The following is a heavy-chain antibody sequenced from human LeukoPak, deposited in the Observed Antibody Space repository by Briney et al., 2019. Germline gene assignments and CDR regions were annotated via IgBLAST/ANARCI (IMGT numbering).Heavy chain of an antibody. V-gene: IGHV3-9*01. CDR3: AKDENYYYGSGSYPDY. CDR1: GFTFDDYA. CDR2: ISWNSGSI. Sequence: GRSLRLSCAASGFTFDDYAMHWVRQAPGKGLEWVSGISWNSGSIGYADSVKGRFTISRDNAKNSLYLQMKSLRAEDTALYYCAKDENYYYGSGSYPDYWGQGTLVTVSS. D-gene: IGHD3-10*01. J-gene: IGHJ4*02.